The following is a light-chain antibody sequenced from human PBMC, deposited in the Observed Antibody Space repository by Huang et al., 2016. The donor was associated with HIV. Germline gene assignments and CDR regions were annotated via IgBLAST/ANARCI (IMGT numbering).Light chain of an antibody. CDR1: QSIGNS. J-gene: IGKJ2*01. CDR2: YAS. CDR3: HQSRSFPYT. Sequence: DIVLTQSPDFQSVTPKEKVTITCRYRQSIGNSLHWYQQKPGQSPSLLLKYASQSISGVPSRFSGSGFGTDFTLTINSLESEDAATYYCHQSRSFPYTFGQGTRLEIK. V-gene: IGKV6-21*02.